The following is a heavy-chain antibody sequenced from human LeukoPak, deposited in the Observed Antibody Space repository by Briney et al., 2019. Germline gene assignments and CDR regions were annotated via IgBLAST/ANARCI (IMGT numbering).Heavy chain of an antibody. J-gene: IGHJ4*02. D-gene: IGHD2-21*02. Sequence: ASVKVSCTASGYTFTSYGISWVRQAPGQGLEWMGWISAYNGNTNYAQKLQGRVTMTTDTSTSTAYMELWSLRSDDTAVYYCARIVDAYCGGDCYSTFDYWGQGTLVTVSS. CDR3: ARIVDAYCGGDCYSTFDY. CDR2: ISAYNGNT. CDR1: GYTFTSYG. V-gene: IGHV1-18*01.